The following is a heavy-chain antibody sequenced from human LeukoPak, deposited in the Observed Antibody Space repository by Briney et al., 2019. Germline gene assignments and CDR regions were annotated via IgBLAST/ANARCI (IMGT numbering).Heavy chain of an antibody. CDR3: ARERPLDTVVSQDF. J-gene: IGHJ4*02. CDR2: IYHTGNT. CDR1: GGSISSGGYF. Sequence: SETLSLTCTVSGGSISSGGYFWSWIRQPPGKGLEWIGYIYHTGNTYYNPSLESRVTMSVDKSKNQFSLSLASVTVADTAVYYCARERPLDTVVSQDFWGQGTLVIVSS. V-gene: IGHV4-30-2*01. D-gene: IGHD4-23*01.